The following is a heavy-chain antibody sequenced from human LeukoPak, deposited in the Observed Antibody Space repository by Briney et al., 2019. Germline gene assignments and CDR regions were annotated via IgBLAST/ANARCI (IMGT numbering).Heavy chain of an antibody. CDR3: AREYSSSSGRSFDY. V-gene: IGHV3-53*01. J-gene: IGHJ4*02. Sequence: PGGSLRLSCAASGFTISRNYMSWVRQAQGRGLEWVSIIYIDDTTYYADSVRGRFTISRDSAKNSLYLQMNSLRAEDTAVYYCAREYSSSSGRSFDYWGQGTLVIVSS. CDR2: IYIDDTT. CDR1: GFTISRNY. D-gene: IGHD6-6*01.